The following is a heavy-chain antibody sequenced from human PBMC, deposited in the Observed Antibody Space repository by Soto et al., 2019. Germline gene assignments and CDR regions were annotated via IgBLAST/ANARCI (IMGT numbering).Heavy chain of an antibody. V-gene: IGHV1-69*02. J-gene: IGHJ4*02. CDR1: GGTFSSYT. CDR2: IIPILGIA. D-gene: IGHD2-2*02. Sequence: QVQLVQSGAEVKKPGSSVKVSCKASGGTFSSYTISWVRQAPGQGLEWMGRIIPILGIANYAQKLQGRGTITADKATGTADMEQSSLRSEDTAVYYCAMEYCSSTSCYRDYWGQGTLVTVSS. CDR3: AMEYCSSTSCYRDY.